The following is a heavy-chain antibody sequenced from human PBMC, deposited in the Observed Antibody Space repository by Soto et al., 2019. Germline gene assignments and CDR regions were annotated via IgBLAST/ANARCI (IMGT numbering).Heavy chain of an antibody. Sequence: SETLSLTXAVSGYSISSGYYWGWIRQPPGKGLEWIGSIYHSGSTYYNPSLKSRVTISVDTSKNQFSLKLSSVTAADTAVYYCARGGWLRPIDYWGQGTLVTVSS. CDR3: ARGGWLRPIDY. CDR2: IYHSGST. D-gene: IGHD5-12*01. CDR1: GYSISSGYY. V-gene: IGHV4-38-2*01. J-gene: IGHJ4*02.